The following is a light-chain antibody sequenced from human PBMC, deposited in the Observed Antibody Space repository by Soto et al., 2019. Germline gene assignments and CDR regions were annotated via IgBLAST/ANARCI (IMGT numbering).Light chain of an antibody. V-gene: IGKV3-15*01. J-gene: IGKJ5*01. CDR2: GVS. CDR1: QLFSSN. Sequence: EIVMMQSPATLSVSPGESVTLSCRASQLFSSNLAWYQHKPGQAPRXLIYGVSTRDTGVPDRFSGSASGTEFTLTISSLKSEDCAVYYCQQYNNWPRTFGQGTRLEIK. CDR3: QQYNNWPRT.